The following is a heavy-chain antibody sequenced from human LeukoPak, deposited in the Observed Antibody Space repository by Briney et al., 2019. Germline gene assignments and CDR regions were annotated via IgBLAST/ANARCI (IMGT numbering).Heavy chain of an antibody. J-gene: IGHJ4*02. CDR2: TYYSGST. CDR1: GASVNSGSYY. CDR3: ARAGYCSGGTCYPLGDN. D-gene: IGHD2-15*01. Sequence: SETLSLTCTVSGASVNSGSYYWSCIRQPPGKGLEWIGYTYYSGSTDYNPSLKSRVNISVDTSKNQFSLKLSSVTAADTAVYYCARAGYCSGGTCYPLGDNWGQGTLVTVSS. V-gene: IGHV4-61*01.